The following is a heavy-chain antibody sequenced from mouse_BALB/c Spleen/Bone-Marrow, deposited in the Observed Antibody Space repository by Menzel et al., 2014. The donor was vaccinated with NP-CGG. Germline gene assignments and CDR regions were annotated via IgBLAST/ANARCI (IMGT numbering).Heavy chain of an antibody. V-gene: IGHV1-82*01. CDR3: ARSDGYRTMDY. J-gene: IGHJ4*01. CDR2: IYPGDGDT. Sequence: QVQLKQSGPELVKPGASVKISCKASGYAFSTSWMNWVKQRPGQGLEWIGRIYPGDGDTNYNGKFKGKATLTADKSSSXAYMQLSSLTSVDTAVYFCARSDGYRTMDYWGQGTSVTVSS. CDR1: GYAFSTSW. D-gene: IGHD2-3*01.